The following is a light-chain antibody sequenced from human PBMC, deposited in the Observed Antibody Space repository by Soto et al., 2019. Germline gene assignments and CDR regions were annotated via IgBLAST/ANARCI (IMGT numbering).Light chain of an antibody. V-gene: IGKV3-11*01. J-gene: IGKJ1*01. Sequence: EIVLTQSPATLSLSPGEGATLSCKASQSVSSYLAWYQQKPGQAPRLLIYDASNRATGIPARSSGSGSGTDFTLTISSLEPEDFAVYYCQQRSNWPVTFGLGTKV. CDR3: QQRSNWPVT. CDR1: QSVSSY. CDR2: DAS.